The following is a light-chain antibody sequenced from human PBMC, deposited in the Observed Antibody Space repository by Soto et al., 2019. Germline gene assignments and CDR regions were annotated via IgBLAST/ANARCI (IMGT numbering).Light chain of an antibody. V-gene: IGKV3-20*01. Sequence: ETVLTQSPGTLSLSPGERAALSCRASSAVSSIYLACYQQKPGQVPRLLIYGASSRATGIPGRFSGSGSGTVFTLTISRLEPEDFGVYYCQQYESSLTFGGGTKVDI. J-gene: IGKJ4*01. CDR3: QQYESSLT. CDR1: SAVSSIY. CDR2: GAS.